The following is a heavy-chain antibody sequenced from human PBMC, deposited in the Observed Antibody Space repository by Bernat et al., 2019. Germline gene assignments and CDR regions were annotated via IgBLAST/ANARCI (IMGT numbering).Heavy chain of an antibody. CDR2: INGDGSRT. CDR1: GFTFSQYW. Sequence: EVQLVESGGDLVQPGGSLRLSCTASGFTFSQYWMHWVRQAPGKGLVWVSRINGDGSRTIYADSVKGRFTISRDNAKNTLFLQMNSLRAEDTAVYYCARDPEAAGDWGQGTLVTVSS. J-gene: IGHJ4*02. CDR3: ARDPEAAGD. V-gene: IGHV3-74*01. D-gene: IGHD1-14*01.